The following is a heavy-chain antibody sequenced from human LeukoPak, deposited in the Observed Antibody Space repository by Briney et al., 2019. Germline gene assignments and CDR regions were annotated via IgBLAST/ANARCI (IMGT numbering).Heavy chain of an antibody. V-gene: IGHV1-46*01. CDR1: GYTVTSYH. J-gene: IGHJ3*02. Sequence: ASVKVSCKASGYTVTSYHMHWVRQAPGQGLEWMGVINPSGGSTRYAQKFQGRVTMTRDTSTSTVYMELSSLRSEDTAVYYCAQSRYYYDSSDIWGQGTMATVSS. CDR2: INPSGGST. CDR3: AQSRYYYDSSDI. D-gene: IGHD3-22*01.